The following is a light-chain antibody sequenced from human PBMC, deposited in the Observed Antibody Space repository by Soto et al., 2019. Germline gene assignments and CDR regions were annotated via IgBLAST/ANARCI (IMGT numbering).Light chain of an antibody. V-gene: IGKV1-5*01. Sequence: DIQMTQSPSTLSASVGDRVTISCRASQTISTWLAWYQQKPGKAPDLLIYDGASLESGVPSRFSGSASGTEFTLTISSLQPDDYATYGCQQYFDDSPTFGGGTKVDI. CDR2: DGA. J-gene: IGKJ4*01. CDR1: QTISTW. CDR3: QQYFDDSPT.